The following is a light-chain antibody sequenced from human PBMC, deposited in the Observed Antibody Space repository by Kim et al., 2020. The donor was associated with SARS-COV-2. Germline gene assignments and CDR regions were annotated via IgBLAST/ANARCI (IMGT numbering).Light chain of an antibody. CDR2: GAS. V-gene: IGKV3-20*01. J-gene: IGKJ4*01. CDR3: QQYGSSPLT. CDR1: HSVSSSY. Sequence: TPGERASLSCRASHSVSSSYLARYQQRPGQAPRLLIYGASSRATGIPDRFSGSGSRTDFTLTISRLGTEDIAVYYCQQYGSSPLTFGGGTKVDIK.